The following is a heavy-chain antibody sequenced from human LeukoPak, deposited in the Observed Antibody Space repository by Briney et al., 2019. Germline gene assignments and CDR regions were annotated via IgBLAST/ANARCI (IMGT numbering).Heavy chain of an antibody. J-gene: IGHJ3*02. V-gene: IGHV4-59*08. Sequence: SETLSLTCTVSGGSISSYYWSWIRQPPGKGLEWIGYIYYSGSTHYNPSPKSRVTISVDTSNNQFSLKLSSVTAADTAVYYCAGQAYSSSWYPNAFDIWGQGTMVTVSS. D-gene: IGHD6-13*01. CDR2: IYYSGST. CDR3: AGQAYSSSWYPNAFDI. CDR1: GGSISSYY.